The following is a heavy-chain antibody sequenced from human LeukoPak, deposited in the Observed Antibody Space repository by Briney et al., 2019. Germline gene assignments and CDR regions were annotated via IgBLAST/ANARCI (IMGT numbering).Heavy chain of an antibody. J-gene: IGHJ6*03. V-gene: IGHV4-4*07. Sequence: PSETLSLTCTVSGGSISSYYWSWIRQPAGKGLEWIGRIYTSGSTYYNPSLKSRVTMSVDTSKNQFSLKLSSVTAADTAVYYCATSRGIAVAGRPAPYYYYYYMDVWGKGTTVTVSS. CDR3: ATSRGIAVAGRPAPYYYYYYMDV. CDR1: GGSISSYY. CDR2: IYTSGST. D-gene: IGHD6-19*01.